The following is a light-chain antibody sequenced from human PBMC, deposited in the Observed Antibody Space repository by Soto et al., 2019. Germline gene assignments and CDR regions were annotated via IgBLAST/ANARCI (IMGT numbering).Light chain of an antibody. CDR1: QSISSW. CDR3: QHYNPSSRT. V-gene: IGKV1-5*03. CDR2: KAS. Sequence: DIQMTQSPSTLSASVGDRVTITCRASQSISSWLAWYQQKPGKAPKLLIYKASSLESGVPSRFSGSGSGTEFTLTISSLQPDEFATYYCQHYNPSSRTFGQGTKLEMK. J-gene: IGKJ1*01.